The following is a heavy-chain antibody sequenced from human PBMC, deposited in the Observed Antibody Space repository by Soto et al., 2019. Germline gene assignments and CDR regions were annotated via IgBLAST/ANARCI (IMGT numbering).Heavy chain of an antibody. CDR3: TTDHYCSSTSCYANGMDV. CDR2: IKSKTDGGTT. CDR1: GFTFSNAW. D-gene: IGHD2-2*01. J-gene: IGHJ6*02. Sequence: GGSLRLSCAASGFTFSNAWMNWVRQAPGKGLEWVGRIKSKTDGGTTDYAAPVKGRFTISRDDSKNTLYLQMNSLKTEDTAVYYCTTDHYCSSTSCYANGMDVWGQGTTVTVSS. V-gene: IGHV3-15*07.